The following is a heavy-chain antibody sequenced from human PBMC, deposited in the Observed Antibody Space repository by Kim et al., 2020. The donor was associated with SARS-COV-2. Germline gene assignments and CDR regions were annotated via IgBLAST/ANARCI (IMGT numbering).Heavy chain of an antibody. J-gene: IGHJ5*01. CDR3: ARAATVGAYSGLDS. Sequence: GGSLRLSCAASGFTFSSYCMNWVRQAPGKGLEWVSFITSNGSNKYYADSVKGRFTISRDNAKNTLYLQMNSLRAEDTAVYYCARAATVGAYSGLDSWGQGTLVTVSS. CDR1: GFTFSSYC. CDR2: ITSNGSNK. D-gene: IGHD3-16*01. V-gene: IGHV3-21*01.